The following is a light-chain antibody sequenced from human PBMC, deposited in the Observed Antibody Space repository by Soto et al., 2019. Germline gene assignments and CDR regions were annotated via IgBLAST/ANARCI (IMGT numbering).Light chain of an antibody. V-gene: IGKV1-8*01. CDR3: QQYYSYPRT. J-gene: IGKJ1*01. Sequence: AIRMTQSPSSLSASTGDRVTITCRASQGINTYLAWFQQKPGNDPDLVIYAASTLQNGVPTRFSGSGYATDFNLTISFLQSEVFAPYYCQQYYSYPRTFGQGTKVDI. CDR2: AAS. CDR1: QGINTY.